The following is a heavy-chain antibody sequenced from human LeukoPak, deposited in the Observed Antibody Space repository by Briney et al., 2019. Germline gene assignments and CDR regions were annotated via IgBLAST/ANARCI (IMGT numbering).Heavy chain of an antibody. Sequence: GGSLRLSCAASGFTFSDYWMSWVRQAPGKGLEWVANIKQDGSEKYYVDSAKGRFTISRDNAKNSLYLQMNSLRAEDTAVYYCARHIATGGQTAYNWFDPWGQGTLVTVSS. CDR3: ARHIATGGQTAYNWFDP. D-gene: IGHD6-13*01. V-gene: IGHV3-7*01. CDR1: GFTFSDYW. J-gene: IGHJ5*02. CDR2: IKQDGSEK.